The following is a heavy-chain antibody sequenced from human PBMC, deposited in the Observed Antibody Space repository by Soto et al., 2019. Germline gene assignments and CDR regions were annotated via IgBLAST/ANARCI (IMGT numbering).Heavy chain of an antibody. J-gene: IGHJ4*02. CDR1: GGNFNNHA. V-gene: IGHV1-69*13. D-gene: IGHD3-22*01. Sequence: GASVKVSCKASGGNFNNHAISWVRQAPGQGPEWMGGIIPTSGTTNYALKFQGRVMITADESTSTAYMELSSLRSEDTAMYYCATNPGSSGYYGNYWGQGTPVTVSS. CDR2: IIPTSGTT. CDR3: ATNPGSSGYYGNY.